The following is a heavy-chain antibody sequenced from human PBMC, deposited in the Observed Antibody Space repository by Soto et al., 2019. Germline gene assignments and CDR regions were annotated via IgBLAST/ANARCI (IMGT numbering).Heavy chain of an antibody. CDR2: IRAYNGNT. V-gene: IGHV1-18*01. J-gene: IGHJ5*02. CDR1: GYTFIDHG. D-gene: IGHD2-2*01. Sequence: QVQLVQSGAEVKKPGASVKVSCKASGYTFIDHGFSWVRQAPGQGLESRGCIRAYNGNTNYAQNLQDRVTFTTDASTSRSYMDLSSLSSDDTVVYYCARDCIITTCYWNNWLDPWGQGTLVTVSS. CDR3: ARDCIITTCYWNNWLDP.